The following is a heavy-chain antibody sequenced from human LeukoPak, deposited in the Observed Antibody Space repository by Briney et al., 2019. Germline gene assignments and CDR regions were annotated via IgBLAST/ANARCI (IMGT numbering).Heavy chain of an antibody. V-gene: IGHV4-34*01. Sequence: PGGSLRLSCTASGFTFGDHGMSWFRQAPGKGLEWIGEINHSGSTNYNPSLKSRVTISVDTSKNQFSLKLSSVTAADTAVYYCARGVDDSSGYYEFGYWGQGTLVTVSS. J-gene: IGHJ4*02. CDR1: GFTFGDHG. CDR3: ARGVDDSSGYYEFGY. CDR2: INHSGST. D-gene: IGHD3-22*01.